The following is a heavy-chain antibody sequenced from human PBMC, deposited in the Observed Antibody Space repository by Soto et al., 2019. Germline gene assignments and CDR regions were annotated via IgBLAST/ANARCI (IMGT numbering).Heavy chain of an antibody. J-gene: IGHJ4*02. V-gene: IGHV3-30-3*01. Sequence: SLRLSCAASGFTFSSYAMHWVRQAPGKGLEWVAVISYDGSNKYYADSVKGRFTISRDNSKNTLYLQMNSLRAEDTAVYYCARDYAGTTFDYWGQGTLVTVSS. CDR2: ISYDGSNK. D-gene: IGHD1-7*01. CDR3: ARDYAGTTFDY. CDR1: GFTFSSYA.